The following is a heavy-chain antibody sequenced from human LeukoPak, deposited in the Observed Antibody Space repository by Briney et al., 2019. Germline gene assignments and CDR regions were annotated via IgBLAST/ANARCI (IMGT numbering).Heavy chain of an antibody. D-gene: IGHD2-15*01. V-gene: IGHV4-59*08. J-gene: IGHJ4*02. CDR3: ARWRDSVAAIDY. CDR2: IYYSGST. CDR1: GGSISSYY. Sequence: PSETLSLTCTVSGGSISSYYWSWIRQPPGKGLEWIGYIYYSGSTNYNPSLKSRVTISLDTSKNQFSLKLTSVTAADTAVYYCARWRDSVAAIDYWGQGTLVTVSS.